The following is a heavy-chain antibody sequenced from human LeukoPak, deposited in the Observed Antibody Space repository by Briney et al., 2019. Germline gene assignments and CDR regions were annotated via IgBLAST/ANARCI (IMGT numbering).Heavy chain of an antibody. CDR3: ARSSAAARVFDY. CDR2: IYHSGST. V-gene: IGHV4-30-2*01. D-gene: IGHD2-15*01. CDR1: GGSISSGGYS. Sequence: SQSLSLTCAVSGGSISSGGYSWSWIRQPPGKGLEWIGYIYHSGSTYYNPSLKSRVTISVDRSKNQFSLKLSSVTAADTAVYYCARSSAAARVFDYWGQGTLVTVSS. J-gene: IGHJ4*02.